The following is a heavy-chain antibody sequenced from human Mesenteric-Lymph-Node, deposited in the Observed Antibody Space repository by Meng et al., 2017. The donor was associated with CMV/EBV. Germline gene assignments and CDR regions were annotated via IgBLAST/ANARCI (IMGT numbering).Heavy chain of an antibody. V-gene: IGHV3-20*04. Sequence: GESLKISCAASGFTFDDYGMSWVRQAPGKGLEWVSGINWNGGSIGYGDSVRGRFTISRDSAKSSLYLQMNSLRGEDTALYYCARGRNIAVGNPQTFDYWGQGTLVTVSS. CDR2: INWNGGSI. CDR3: ARGRNIAVGNPQTFDY. D-gene: IGHD6-19*01. CDR1: GFTFDDYG. J-gene: IGHJ4*02.